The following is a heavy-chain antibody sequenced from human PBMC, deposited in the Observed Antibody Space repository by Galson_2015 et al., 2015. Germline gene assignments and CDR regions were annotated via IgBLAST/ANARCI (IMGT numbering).Heavy chain of an antibody. CDR1: GFTFSSYS. V-gene: IGHV3-21*01. CDR2: ISSSSSYI. J-gene: IGHJ4*02. Sequence: SLRLSCAASGFTFSSYSMNWVRQAPGKGLEWVSSISSSSSYIYYADSVKGRFTISRDNAKNSLYLQMNSLRAEDTAVYYCARERGYSNSSFDYWGQGTLVTVSS. D-gene: IGHD6-6*01. CDR3: ARERGYSNSSFDY.